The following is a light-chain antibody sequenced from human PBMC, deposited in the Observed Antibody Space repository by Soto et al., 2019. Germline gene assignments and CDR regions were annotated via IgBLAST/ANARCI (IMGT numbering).Light chain of an antibody. Sequence: EIVMTQSPATLSVSPGERATLSCRASQSVSSNLAWYQQKPGQAPRLLIYGASTRATGIPARFSGSGSGTEFTLTISSLQSEDFAVYYCQQSNNLPPTFGQGTKVEIK. V-gene: IGKV3-15*01. CDR1: QSVSSN. CDR2: GAS. J-gene: IGKJ1*01. CDR3: QQSNNLPPT.